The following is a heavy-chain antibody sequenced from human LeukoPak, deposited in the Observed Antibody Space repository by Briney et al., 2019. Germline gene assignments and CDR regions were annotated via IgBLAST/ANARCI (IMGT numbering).Heavy chain of an antibody. CDR3: ATGTKSLGYCSSTSCYTDNWFDP. V-gene: IGHV4-39*07. J-gene: IGHJ5*02. D-gene: IGHD2-2*02. Sequence: YXNPSLKSRVTISVDRSKNQFSLKLSSVTAADTAVYYCATGTKSLGYCSSTSCYTDNWFDPWGQGTLVTVSS.